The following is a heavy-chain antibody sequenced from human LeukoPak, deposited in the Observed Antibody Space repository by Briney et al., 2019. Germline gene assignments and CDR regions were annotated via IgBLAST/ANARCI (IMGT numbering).Heavy chain of an antibody. V-gene: IGHV1-69*13. CDR2: IIPIFGTA. CDR3: ARAVGYYYDSSGYY. Sequence: SVKVSCKASGGTFSSYAISWVRQAPGQGLEWMGGIIPIFGTANYAQKFQGRVTITAGESTSTAYMELSSLRSEDTAVYYCARAVGYYYDSSGYYWGQGTLVTVSS. J-gene: IGHJ4*02. D-gene: IGHD3-22*01. CDR1: GGTFSSYA.